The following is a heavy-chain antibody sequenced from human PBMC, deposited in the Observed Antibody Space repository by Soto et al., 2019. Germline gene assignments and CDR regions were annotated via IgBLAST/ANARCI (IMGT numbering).Heavy chain of an antibody. CDR3: ARDRGGEVWAFAL. Sequence: QVHLQASGPGLVKPSETLSLTCTVSGGSLSSYSWSWIRQSPGGGLAGIGNVDYSGTSNHNPSLKSRVPVSARTSRNQFSLKLTSVTAADTAVYFCARDRGGEVWAFALWGRGTLTTVSS. V-gene: IGHV4-59*01. CDR2: VDYSGTS. D-gene: IGHD3-10*01. CDR1: GGSLSSYS. J-gene: IGHJ2*01.